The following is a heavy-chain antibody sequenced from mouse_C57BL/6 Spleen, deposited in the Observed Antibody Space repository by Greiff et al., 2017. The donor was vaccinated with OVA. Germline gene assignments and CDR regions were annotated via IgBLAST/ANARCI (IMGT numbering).Heavy chain of an antibody. J-gene: IGHJ3*01. Sequence: VKLQESGAELVRPGASVTLSCKASGYTFTDYEMHWVKQTPVHGLEWIGAIDPETGGTAYNQKFKGKAILTADKSSSTAYMELRSLTSEDSAVYYFTNWSFAYWGQGTLVTVSA. V-gene: IGHV1-15*01. CDR3: TNWSFAY. D-gene: IGHD4-1*01. CDR2: IDPETGGT. CDR1: GYTFTDYE.